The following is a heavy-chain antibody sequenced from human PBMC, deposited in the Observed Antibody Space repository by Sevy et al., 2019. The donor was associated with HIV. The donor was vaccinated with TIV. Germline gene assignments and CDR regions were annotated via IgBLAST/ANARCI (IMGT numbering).Heavy chain of an antibody. Sequence: SETLSLTCTVSGGSISNYFWSWIRQPPGKGLEWIGYIYYSGSTNYNPSLKSRVTILVETSKNQFSLKLRSVTAADTAVYYCARESIGAVGDFDYWGQGTLVTVSS. J-gene: IGHJ4*02. V-gene: IGHV4-59*01. CDR3: ARESIGAVGDFDY. D-gene: IGHD6-13*01. CDR1: GGSISNYF. CDR2: IYYSGST.